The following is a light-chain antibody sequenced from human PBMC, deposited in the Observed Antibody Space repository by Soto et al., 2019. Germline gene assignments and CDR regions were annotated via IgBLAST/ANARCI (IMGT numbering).Light chain of an antibody. CDR3: QQRSNWPPLT. CDR2: DAA. V-gene: IGKV3-11*01. J-gene: IGKJ4*01. CDR1: QSIGTY. Sequence: EIVMTQSPATLSLSPGERATLSCRASQSIGTYLAWYQKKPGQAPRLLVHDAAGRAPGVPARFSGSGSGTDFTLTISSLEPEDSAVYYCQQRSNWPPLTFCGGTTVEIK.